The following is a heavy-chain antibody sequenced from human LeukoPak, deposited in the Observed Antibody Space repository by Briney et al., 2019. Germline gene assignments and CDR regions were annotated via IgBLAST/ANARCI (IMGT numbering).Heavy chain of an antibody. J-gene: IGHJ4*02. V-gene: IGHV1-8*01. Sequence: ASVKVSCKASGYTFTSYDINWVRQATGQGLEWMGWMNPNSGSSGYAQKFQARVSMTRNTSISTAYMELSSLRSEDTAVYYCVRLGVDSSGYPLDYWGQGTLVTVSS. CDR1: GYTFTSYD. D-gene: IGHD3-22*01. CDR3: VRLGVDSSGYPLDY. CDR2: MNPNSGSS.